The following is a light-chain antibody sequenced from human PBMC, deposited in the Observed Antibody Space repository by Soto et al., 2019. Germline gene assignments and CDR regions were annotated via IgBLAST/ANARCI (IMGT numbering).Light chain of an antibody. CDR1: QSVSSN. CDR2: GAS. CDR3: QHYVTSSIT. Sequence: DIVGTQSPATLSVSPGERATLSCRASQSVSSNLAWYQQKPGQAPRLLMYGASSRATGTPGRISGGGSGTDFTLTISRLEPEDFAVYYCQHYVTSSITFGQGTRLEIK. V-gene: IGKV3-20*01. J-gene: IGKJ5*01.